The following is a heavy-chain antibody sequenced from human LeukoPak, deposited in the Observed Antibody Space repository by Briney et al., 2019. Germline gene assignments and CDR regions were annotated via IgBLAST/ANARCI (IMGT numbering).Heavy chain of an antibody. Sequence: GGSLRLSCAASGFTVSSNYMSWVRQAPGKGLEWVSVIYSGGSTYYADSVKGRFTISRDNSKNTLYLQMSSLRAEDTAVYYCAREKRRTGGYGMDVWGQGTTVTVSS. D-gene: IGHD3-10*01. J-gene: IGHJ6*02. CDR3: AREKRRTGGYGMDV. CDR1: GFTVSSNY. CDR2: IYSGGST. V-gene: IGHV3-53*01.